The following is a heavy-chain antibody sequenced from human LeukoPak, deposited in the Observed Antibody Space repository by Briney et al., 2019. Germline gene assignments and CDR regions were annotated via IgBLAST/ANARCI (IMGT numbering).Heavy chain of an antibody. J-gene: IGHJ5*02. CDR1: GGSISSSSYY. CDR3: ASVVPTTDNWFDP. Sequence: SETLSLTCTVSGGSISSSSYYWGWIRQPPGKGLEWIGSIYYSGNTYCNPSLKSRAIISIDTSKNQFSLKLTSVTAADTAVYYCASVVPTTDNWFDPWGQGTLVTVSS. V-gene: IGHV4-39*07. D-gene: IGHD2-2*01. CDR2: IYYSGNT.